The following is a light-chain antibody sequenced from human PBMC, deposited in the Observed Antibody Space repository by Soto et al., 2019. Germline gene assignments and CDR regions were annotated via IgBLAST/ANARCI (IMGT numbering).Light chain of an antibody. CDR1: QSIGNS. V-gene: IGKV3-11*01. CDR3: RQRDNWPLT. Sequence: TVLTQAPATLSLSPGERATLSCKASQSIGNSLRWFQQKPGQAPRLLIEDAFNRATGSTARFTGSGSGSDFTLTFSSSAAEDFGVYYCRQRDNWPLTFGGGTKVEIK. J-gene: IGKJ4*01. CDR2: DAF.